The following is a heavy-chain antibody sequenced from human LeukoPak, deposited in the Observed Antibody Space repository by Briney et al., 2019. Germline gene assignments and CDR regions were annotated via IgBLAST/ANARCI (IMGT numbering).Heavy chain of an antibody. D-gene: IGHD3-16*01. CDR3: ATGGAPGGRFEN. Sequence: GGPLRLSCVVSGFTFDMSTMTWVGQAPGKGPEWVAKMKEDGTEIFYAGSVAGRFTISRDTSKNSLYLRMNSLRVEDTAVYYCATGGAPGGRFENWGQGTLVTVSS. CDR1: GFTFDMST. CDR2: MKEDGTEI. J-gene: IGHJ4*02. V-gene: IGHV3-7*01.